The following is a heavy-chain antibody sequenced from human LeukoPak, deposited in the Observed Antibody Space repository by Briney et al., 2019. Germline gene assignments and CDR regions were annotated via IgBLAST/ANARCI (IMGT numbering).Heavy chain of an antibody. D-gene: IGHD3-3*01. V-gene: IGHV4-59*08. CDR1: GGSISSYY. Sequence: SETLSLTCTVSGGSISSYYWSWIRQPPGKGLEWTGYIYYSGSTNYNPSLKSRVTISVDTSKNQFSLKLSSVTAADTAVYYCARHASYYDFWSGYYRDYYYYYGMDVWGQGTTVTVSS. CDR2: IYYSGST. J-gene: IGHJ6*02. CDR3: ARHASYYDFWSGYYRDYYYYYGMDV.